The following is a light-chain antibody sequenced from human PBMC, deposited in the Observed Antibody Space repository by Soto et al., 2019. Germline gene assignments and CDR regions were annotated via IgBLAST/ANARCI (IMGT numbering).Light chain of an antibody. Sequence: LAQPAPLFGAPGQSIAISCPATNNDVGGYNYVSWYQHHPGKAPKLMIYDVSNRPSGVSDRFSGSKSGNTASLTISGLQAEDEADYYCSSYTSSGNYVFGTGTKVTVL. V-gene: IGLV2-14*03. CDR1: NNDVGGYNY. CDR2: DVS. J-gene: IGLJ1*01. CDR3: SSYTSSGNYV.